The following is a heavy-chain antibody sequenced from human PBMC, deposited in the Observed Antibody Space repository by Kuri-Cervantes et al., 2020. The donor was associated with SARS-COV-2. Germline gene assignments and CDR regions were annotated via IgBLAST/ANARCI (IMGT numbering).Heavy chain of an antibody. V-gene: IGHV4-59*08. CDR3: ASDHIAVAGTGDY. D-gene: IGHD6-19*01. Sequence: GSLRLSCTVAGASISSYYWSWIRQPPGKGLEWIGYIYYSGSTNYNPSLKSRVTISVDTSKNQFSLKLSSVTAADTAVYYCASDHIAVAGTGDYWGQGTLVTVSS. J-gene: IGHJ4*02. CDR1: GASISSYY. CDR2: IYYSGST.